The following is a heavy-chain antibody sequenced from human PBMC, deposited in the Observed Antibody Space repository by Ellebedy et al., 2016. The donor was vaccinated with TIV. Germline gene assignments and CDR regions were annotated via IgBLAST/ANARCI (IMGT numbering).Heavy chain of an antibody. CDR3: ARGKFAAAGIDY. CDR1: GGSFSGDY. V-gene: IGHV4-34*01. D-gene: IGHD6-13*01. Sequence: SQTLSLTCAVYGGSFSGDYWSWIRQPPGKGLEWIGEINHSGTVKYNPSLKSRVTISVDTSQKQFSLKLTSMTAADTAVYYCARGKFAAAGIDYWGQGTLVTVSS. CDR2: INHSGTV. J-gene: IGHJ4*02.